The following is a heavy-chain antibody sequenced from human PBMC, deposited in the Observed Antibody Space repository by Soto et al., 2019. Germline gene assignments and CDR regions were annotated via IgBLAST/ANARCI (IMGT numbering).Heavy chain of an antibody. CDR1: GFTFNIYS. V-gene: IGHV3-48*02. J-gene: IGHJ4*02. CDR3: ARSVEGHFDY. D-gene: IGHD6-19*01. Sequence: EVQLVESGGDLVQRGGSLRLSCIASGFTFNIYSMNWVRQAPGKGLEWFSYITSDTKTIKYADSVKGRFTISRDNAKTSVYLQMNSLRDEDTAVYYCARSVEGHFDYWGQGTVVTVSS. CDR2: ITSDTKTI.